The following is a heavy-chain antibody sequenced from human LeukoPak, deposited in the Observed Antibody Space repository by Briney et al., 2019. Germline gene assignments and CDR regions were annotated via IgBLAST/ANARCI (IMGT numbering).Heavy chain of an antibody. CDR3: AIRQYIAARPSPLDY. CDR1: GGSFSDYY. V-gene: IGHV4-34*01. CDR2: INHSGST. D-gene: IGHD6-6*01. Sequence: PSETLSLTCAVDGGSFSDYYWSWIRQPPGKGLEWIGEINHSGSTNYNPSLKSRVTISVDTSKNQFSLKLSSVTAADTAVYYCAIRQYIAARPSPLDYWGQGTLVTVSS. J-gene: IGHJ4*02.